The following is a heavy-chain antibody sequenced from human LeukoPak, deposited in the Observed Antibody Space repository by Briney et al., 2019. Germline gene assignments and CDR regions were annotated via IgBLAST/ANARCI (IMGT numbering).Heavy chain of an antibody. CDR1: GYNFIDYY. V-gene: IGHV1-2*02. CDR3: ARDLAYGDPPSGFDP. J-gene: IGHJ5*02. CDR2: INPNGGGT. D-gene: IGHD4-17*01. Sequence: ASVKVSCKTSGYNFIDYYVYWVRQAPGQRLEWMGWINPNGGGTNYAQKFQGRVAMTRDTSITTAYMELSSLRSGDTAVYFCARDLAYGDPPSGFDPWGQGTLVTVSS.